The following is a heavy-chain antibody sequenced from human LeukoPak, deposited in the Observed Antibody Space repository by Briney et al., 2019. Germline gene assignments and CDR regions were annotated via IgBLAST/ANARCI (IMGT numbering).Heavy chain of an antibody. J-gene: IGHJ6*03. Sequence: PSETLSLTCTVSGGSISSSSYYWGWIRQPPGKGLEWIGSIYYSWSTYYNPSLKSRVTISVDTSKNQFSLKLSSVTAADTAVYYCARSNSYCSSTSCPPSSGYYYMDVWGKGTTVTVSS. D-gene: IGHD2-2*01. CDR3: ARSNSYCSSTSCPPSSGYYYMDV. CDR2: IYYSWST. V-gene: IGHV4-39*01. CDR1: GGSISSSSYY.